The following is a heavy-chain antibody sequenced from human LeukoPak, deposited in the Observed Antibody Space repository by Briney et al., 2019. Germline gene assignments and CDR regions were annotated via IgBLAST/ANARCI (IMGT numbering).Heavy chain of an antibody. D-gene: IGHD5-12*01. Sequence: GGSLRLSCAASGFTFSNYWMHWVRQAPGKGLVWVSRINSDGSSTRCADSVKGRFTISRDNAKNTLYLQMNSLRAEDTAVYYCARVFAGYSGYDFGYWGQGTLVTVSS. CDR2: INSDGSST. CDR1: GFTFSNYW. J-gene: IGHJ4*02. CDR3: ARVFAGYSGYDFGY. V-gene: IGHV3-74*01.